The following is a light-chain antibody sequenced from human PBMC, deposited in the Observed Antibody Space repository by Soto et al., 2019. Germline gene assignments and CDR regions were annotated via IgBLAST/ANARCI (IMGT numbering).Light chain of an antibody. V-gene: IGLV2-14*03. J-gene: IGLJ1*01. CDR1: SSDVGGYNS. Sequence: QSVLTQPASVSGSPGQSITVSCTGTSSDVGGYNSVSWYQQHPGKPPKLIIYEVSNRPSGVSDRFSGSKSGNTASLTISGLQADDEADYYCCSYTDSRTHIFGSGTKVTVL. CDR2: EVS. CDR3: CSYTDSRTHI.